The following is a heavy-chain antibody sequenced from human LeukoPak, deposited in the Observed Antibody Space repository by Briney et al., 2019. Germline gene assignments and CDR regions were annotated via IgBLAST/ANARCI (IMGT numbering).Heavy chain of an antibody. D-gene: IGHD3-22*01. V-gene: IGHV4-31*03. Sequence: SETLSLTCTLYGGSTSSGDYYWSWIREHPGRGVEGIGYIYYSESTYYNPSLKSRVTKSVDTSKNQFSLKLSSVTAADTAVYYCARVPYYDSSGYKSAFDIWGQGTMVTVSS. CDR1: GGSTSSGDYY. CDR2: IYYSEST. CDR3: ARVPYYDSSGYKSAFDI. J-gene: IGHJ3*02.